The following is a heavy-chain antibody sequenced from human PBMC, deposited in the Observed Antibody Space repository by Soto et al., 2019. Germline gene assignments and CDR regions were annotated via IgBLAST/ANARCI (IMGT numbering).Heavy chain of an antibody. V-gene: IGHV1-3*01. Sequence: ASVKVSCKASGYTFTSYAMHWVRQAPGQRLEWMGWINAGNGNTKYSQKFQGRVTITRDTSASTAYMELSSLRSEDTAVYYCARDFKPLYSSSWYLFDYWGQGTLVTSPQ. J-gene: IGHJ4*02. CDR3: ARDFKPLYSSSWYLFDY. CDR1: GYTFTSYA. CDR2: INAGNGNT. D-gene: IGHD6-13*01.